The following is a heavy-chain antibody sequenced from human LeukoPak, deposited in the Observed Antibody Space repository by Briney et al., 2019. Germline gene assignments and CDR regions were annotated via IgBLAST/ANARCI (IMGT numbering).Heavy chain of an antibody. CDR2: TIPILGIP. CDR3: ATEAIVVVTARDYWYFDL. Sequence: SVKVSCKASGGTFSSYAISWVRQAPGQGLEWMGRTIPILGIPNYAQKFQGRVTITADKSTTTAYMELSSLRSEDTAVYYCATEAIVVVTARDYWYFDLWGRGTLVTVSS. D-gene: IGHD2-21*02. J-gene: IGHJ2*01. V-gene: IGHV1-69*04. CDR1: GGTFSSYA.